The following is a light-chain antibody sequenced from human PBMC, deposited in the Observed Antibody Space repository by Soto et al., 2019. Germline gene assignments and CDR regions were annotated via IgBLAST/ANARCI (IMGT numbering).Light chain of an antibody. CDR3: QQYNNWPPWAWK. J-gene: IGKJ1*01. V-gene: IGKV3-15*01. Sequence: EIVMTQSPATLSVSPGERATLSCRASQSVSSNLAWYQQKPGQAPRLLIYGASTRATGIPARFSGSGSGTEFTLTISRLQSEDFAVYYCQQYNNWPPWAWKFGQGTKVEIK. CDR2: GAS. CDR1: QSVSSN.